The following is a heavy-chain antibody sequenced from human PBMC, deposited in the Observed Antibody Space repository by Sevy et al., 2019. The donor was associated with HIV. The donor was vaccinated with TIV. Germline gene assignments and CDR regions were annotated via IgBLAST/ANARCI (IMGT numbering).Heavy chain of an antibody. CDR2: ISYDGSNK. Sequence: GGSLRLSCAASGFTFSSYAMHWVRQAPGKGLERVAVISYDGSNKYYADSVKGRFTISRDNSKNTLYLQMNSLRAEDMAVYYCARDVGVKDIVVVPAATPPDYWGQGTLVTVSS. J-gene: IGHJ4*02. CDR3: ARDVGVKDIVVVPAATPPDY. V-gene: IGHV3-30*04. D-gene: IGHD2-2*01. CDR1: GFTFSSYA.